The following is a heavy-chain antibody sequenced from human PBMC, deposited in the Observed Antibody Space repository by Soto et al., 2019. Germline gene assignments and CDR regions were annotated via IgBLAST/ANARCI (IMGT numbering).Heavy chain of an antibody. J-gene: IGHJ6*03. D-gene: IGHD2-2*01. Sequence: GGSLRLSCAASGFTFSNAWMSWVRQAPGKGLEWVGRIKSKTDGGTTDYAAPVKGRFTISRDDSKNTLYLQMNSLKTEDTAVYYCTTDSHIVVVPAATYYYYYMDVWGKGTTVTVSS. CDR3: TTDSHIVVVPAATYYYYYMDV. CDR1: GFTFSNAW. V-gene: IGHV3-15*01. CDR2: IKSKTDGGTT.